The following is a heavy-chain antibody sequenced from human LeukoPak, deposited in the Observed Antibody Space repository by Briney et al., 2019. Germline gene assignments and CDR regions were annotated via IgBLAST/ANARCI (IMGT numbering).Heavy chain of an antibody. V-gene: IGHV4-59*01. CDR1: GGSMSNYF. Sequence: TASETLSLTCAVSGGSMSNYFWTWIRQPPGKGLEWIAYIHYSGSTNYNPSLKSRVAISVDTSANQFSLKLTSMTPADTAVYYCARLRGNYFPDFWGQGTLVTVSS. CDR2: IHYSGST. D-gene: IGHD2/OR15-2a*01. CDR3: ARLRGNYFPDF. J-gene: IGHJ4*02.